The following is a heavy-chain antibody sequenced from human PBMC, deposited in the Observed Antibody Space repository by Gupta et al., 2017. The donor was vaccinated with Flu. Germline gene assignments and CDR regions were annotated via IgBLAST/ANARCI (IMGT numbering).Heavy chain of an antibody. CDR1: GGSISSYY. V-gene: IGHV4-59*01. CDR3: ARDDAFDI. CDR2: IYYSGST. J-gene: IGHJ3*02. Sequence: QVQLQESGPGLVKPSETLSLTCTVSGGSISSYYWSWIRQPPGKGLEWIGYIYYSGSTNYNPPLKSRVTISVDTSKNQFSLKLSSVTAADTAVYYCARDDAFDIWGQGTMVTVSS.